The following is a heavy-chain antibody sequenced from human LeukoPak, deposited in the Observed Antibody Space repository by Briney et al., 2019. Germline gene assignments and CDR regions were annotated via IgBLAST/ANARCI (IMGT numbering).Heavy chain of an antibody. CDR3: AKGLVPAAIRVVDY. CDR2: ISGNGGST. CDR1: GFTFSTYA. V-gene: IGHV3-23*01. D-gene: IGHD2-2*01. Sequence: PGGSLRLSCAASGFTFSTYAMSWVRQGPGKGLEWVASISGNGGSTYVADSVKGRFTISRDNSQNTLYLQVNSLRAEDTAVYYCAKGLVPAAIRVVDYWGQGTLVTVSS. J-gene: IGHJ4*02.